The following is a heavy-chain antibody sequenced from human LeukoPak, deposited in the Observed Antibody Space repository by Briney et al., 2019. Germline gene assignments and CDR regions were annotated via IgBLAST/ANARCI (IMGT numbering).Heavy chain of an antibody. V-gene: IGHV3-23*01. J-gene: IGHJ4*02. D-gene: IGHD2-15*01. CDR2: ISGSGGST. CDR1: GFTFSSYA. CDR3: AKGIDCSGGSCYSARSFGVNY. Sequence: QAGGSLRLSCAASGFTFSSYAMSWVRQAPGKGLEWVSAISGSGGSTYYADSVKGRFTISRDNSKNTLYLQMNSLRAEDTAVYYCAKGIDCSGGSCYSARSFGVNYWGQGTLVTVSS.